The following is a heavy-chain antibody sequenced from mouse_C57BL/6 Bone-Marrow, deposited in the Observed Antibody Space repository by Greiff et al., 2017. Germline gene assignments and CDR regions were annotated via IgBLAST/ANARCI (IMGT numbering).Heavy chain of an antibody. D-gene: IGHD1-1*01. CDR2: IYPRSSNT. J-gene: IGHJ3*01. CDR1: GYTFTSYG. Sequence: VKLQESGAELARPGASVKLSCKASGYTFTSYGISWVKQRTGQGLEWIEEIYPRSSNTYYNEKFKGKATLTADKSSSPAYMELRSLTSEDSAVYFCARGPYYGSSYAWFAYWGQGTLVTVSA. V-gene: IGHV1-81*01. CDR3: ARGPYYGSSYAWFAY.